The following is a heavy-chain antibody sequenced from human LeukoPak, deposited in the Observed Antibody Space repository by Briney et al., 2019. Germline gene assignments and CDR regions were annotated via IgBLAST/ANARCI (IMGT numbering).Heavy chain of an antibody. CDR1: GFTFSSYA. V-gene: IGHV3-23*01. CDR2: IDGSGGTT. CDR3: AKVRQAETTRTNFDY. Sequence: GASLRLSCAASGFTFSSYAVCWIRQAPGKGLEWVSGIDGSGGTTYYADSVKGRFTISRDNSRNTLFLQMNSLRAEDTGVYYCAKVRQAETTRTNFDYWGQGTLVTVSS. J-gene: IGHJ4*02. D-gene: IGHD1-14*01.